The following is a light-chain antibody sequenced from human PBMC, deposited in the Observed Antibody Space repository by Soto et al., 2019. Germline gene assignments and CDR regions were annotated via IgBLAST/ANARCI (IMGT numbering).Light chain of an antibody. CDR3: QQFNSYPHGLT. V-gene: IGKV1-13*02. CDR2: DAS. CDR1: QGISSA. Sequence: AIQLTQSPSSLSASVGDRVTITCRASQGISSALAWYQQKPGKAPKLLIYDASSLESGVPSRFSGSGSGTDFTLTISSLQPEDFATYYCQQFNSYPHGLTFGGGTKMEIK. J-gene: IGKJ4*01.